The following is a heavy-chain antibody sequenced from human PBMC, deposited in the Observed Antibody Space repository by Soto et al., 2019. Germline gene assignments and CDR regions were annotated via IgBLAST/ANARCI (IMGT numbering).Heavy chain of an antibody. CDR1: GFTFSNYA. J-gene: IGHJ4*02. CDR3: AKRSVSGTYSPFDY. V-gene: IGHV3-23*01. CDR2: INDDGVNT. Sequence: GGSLRLSCTASGFTFSNYALSWVRQAAGKGLEWISAINDDGVNTYHADSVKGRFTISRDNSKNTLYLQMNSLRAEDTAIYYCAKRSVSGTYSPFDYWGQGTLVTVSS. D-gene: IGHD1-7*01.